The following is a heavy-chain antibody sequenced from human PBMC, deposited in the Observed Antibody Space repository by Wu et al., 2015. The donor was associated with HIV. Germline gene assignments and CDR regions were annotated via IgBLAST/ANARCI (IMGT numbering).Heavy chain of an antibody. CDR2: VIPIFDTS. D-gene: IGHD3-22*01. CDR3: ARDSDAITMIDN. Sequence: QVQLVQSGAEVKKPGSSVRVSCRASGGTFSNYAFTWVRQAPGQGLEWMGRVIPIFDTSNYAQKFQGRLTITADEQASTTYMELSTLTSEDTAVYYCARDSDAITMIDNWGQGTLVTVSS. J-gene: IGHJ4*02. V-gene: IGHV1-69*13. CDR1: GGTFSNYA.